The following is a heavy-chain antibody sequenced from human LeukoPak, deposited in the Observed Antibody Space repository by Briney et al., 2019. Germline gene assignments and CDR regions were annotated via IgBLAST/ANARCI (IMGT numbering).Heavy chain of an antibody. J-gene: IGHJ3*02. CDR3: ARGVHGSGSGGAFDI. V-gene: IGHV1-2*02. D-gene: IGHD3-10*01. Sequence: ASVKVSCKASGYTFTGYYMHWVRQAPGQGLEWMGWINPNSGGTNYAQKFQGRVTMTRDTSISTAYMELSRLRSDDTAVYYCARGVHGSGSGGAFDIWGRGTMVTVSS. CDR2: INPNSGGT. CDR1: GYTFTGYY.